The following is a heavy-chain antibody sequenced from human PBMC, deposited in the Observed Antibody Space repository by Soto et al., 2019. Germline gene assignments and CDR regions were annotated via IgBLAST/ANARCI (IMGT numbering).Heavy chain of an antibody. J-gene: IGHJ4*02. CDR3: ARGHDVLRYFVSKQFDY. Sequence: QVQLQESGPGLVKPSQTLSLTCTVSGGSISSGGYYWSWIRQHPGKGLEWIGYIYYSGSTYYNPSLKSRVTISVDTSKNQFSLKLSSVTAADTAVYYCARGHDVLRYFVSKQFDYWGQGTLVTVSS. D-gene: IGHD3-9*01. CDR2: IYYSGST. V-gene: IGHV4-31*03. CDR1: GGSISSGGYY.